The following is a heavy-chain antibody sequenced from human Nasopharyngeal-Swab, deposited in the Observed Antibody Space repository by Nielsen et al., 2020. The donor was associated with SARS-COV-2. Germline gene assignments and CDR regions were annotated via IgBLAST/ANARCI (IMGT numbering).Heavy chain of an antibody. Sequence: WVRQAPGQRLEWMGWINAGNGNTKYSQKFQGRVTITRDTSASTAYMELSSLRSEDTAVYYCASSPYVMIFGVVERGQDYYYYYMDVWGKGTTVTVSS. D-gene: IGHD3-3*01. V-gene: IGHV1-3*01. CDR3: ASSPYVMIFGVVERGQDYYYYYMDV. CDR2: INAGNGNT. J-gene: IGHJ6*03.